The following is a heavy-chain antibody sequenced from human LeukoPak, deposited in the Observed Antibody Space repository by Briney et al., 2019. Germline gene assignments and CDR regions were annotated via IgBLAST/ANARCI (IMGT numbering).Heavy chain of an antibody. CDR1: GGSISSSSYY. J-gene: IGHJ4*02. CDR3: ARQHRSWRYYFDY. Sequence: SETLSLTCTVSGGSISSSSYYWGWIRQPPGKGLEWIGSICYSGSTYYNPSLKSRVTISVDTSKNQFSLKLSSVTAADTAVYYCARQHRSWRYYFDYWGQGTLVTVSS. D-gene: IGHD6-13*01. V-gene: IGHV4-39*01. CDR2: ICYSGST.